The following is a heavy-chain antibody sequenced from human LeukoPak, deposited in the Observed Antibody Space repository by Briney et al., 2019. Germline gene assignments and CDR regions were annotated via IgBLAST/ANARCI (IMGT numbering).Heavy chain of an antibody. D-gene: IGHD3-22*01. CDR2: IKQDGSEK. CDR1: GFTFSSYW. Sequence: GGSLRLSCAASGFTFSSYWMSWVRQAPGKGLEWVANIKQDGSEKYYVDSVKGRFTISRDNAKNSLYLQMNSLRAEDTAVYYCARDLREWLIRVDYFDYWGQGTLVTVSS. V-gene: IGHV3-7*01. CDR3: ARDLREWLIRVDYFDY. J-gene: IGHJ4*02.